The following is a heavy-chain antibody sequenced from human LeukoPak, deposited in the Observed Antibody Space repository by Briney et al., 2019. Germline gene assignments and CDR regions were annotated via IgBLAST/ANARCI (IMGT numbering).Heavy chain of an antibody. Sequence: PSETLSLTCTVSGGSISSSSYYWGWIRQPPGKGLEWIGSIYYSGSTYYNPSLKSRVTISVDTSKNQFSLKLSSVTAADTAVYYCARDRWPGGLYYYYMDVWGKGTTVTVSS. V-gene: IGHV4-39*07. CDR1: GGSISSSSYY. CDR3: ARDRWPGGLYYYYMDV. J-gene: IGHJ6*03. CDR2: IYYSGST. D-gene: IGHD3-16*01.